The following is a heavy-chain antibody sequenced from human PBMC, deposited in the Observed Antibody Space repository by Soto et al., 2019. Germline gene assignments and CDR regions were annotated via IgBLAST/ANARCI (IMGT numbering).Heavy chain of an antibody. D-gene: IGHD3-10*01. Sequence: QVQLVQSGAEVKKPGASVKVSCKASGYTFTSYDINWVRQATGQGLEWMGWMNPNSGNTGYAQKFQGRVTMTRNTSISTAYRELSSLRSEDTAVYYCARSELWFGNDAFDIWGQGTMVTVSS. V-gene: IGHV1-8*01. CDR1: GYTFTSYD. CDR2: MNPNSGNT. CDR3: ARSELWFGNDAFDI. J-gene: IGHJ3*02.